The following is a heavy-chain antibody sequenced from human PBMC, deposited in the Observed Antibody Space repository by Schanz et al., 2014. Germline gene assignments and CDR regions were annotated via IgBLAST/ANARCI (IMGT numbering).Heavy chain of an antibody. Sequence: QVQLVESGGGVVQPGRSLRLSCAASGFTFSNYGLVWVRQAPGKGLEWLAVISYDGSDKFHADSVKGRFTISRDNSKNTLYLQMNSLRVEDTAVYYCAKDFVPLVQQLIRSGGAHLDHWGQGTLVIDSS. CDR3: AKDFVPLVQQLIRSGGAHLDH. V-gene: IGHV3-30*18. J-gene: IGHJ4*02. CDR1: GFTFSNYG. D-gene: IGHD6-13*01. CDR2: ISYDGSDK.